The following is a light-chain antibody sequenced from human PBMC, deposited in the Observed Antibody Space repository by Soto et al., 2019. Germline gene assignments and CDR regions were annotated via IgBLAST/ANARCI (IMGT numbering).Light chain of an antibody. CDR1: QSVGTY. J-gene: IGKJ4*01. CDR3: QQYSDWPLVT. CDR2: AAS. V-gene: IGKV3-15*01. Sequence: IVMTQSPATLSVSLGERATLSCRASQSVGTYLAWYQQKPGQPPSLLIFAASTRATVIPARFSGTGSGSDFTLTINGLQSEDFAVYSCQQYSDWPLVTFGGGTRVEIK.